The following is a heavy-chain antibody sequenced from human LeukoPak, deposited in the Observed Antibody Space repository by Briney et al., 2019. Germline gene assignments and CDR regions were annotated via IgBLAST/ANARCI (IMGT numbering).Heavy chain of an antibody. CDR2: IYPGDSDT. Sequence: GESLKISCKGSGYSFTTYWIGWVRQMPGKGLEWMGIIYPGDSDTRYSPSFQGQVTISADKSISTAYLQWNSLKASDTAMYYCARQRHGDYPDPDDAFDIWGQGTMVTVSS. CDR1: GYSFTTYW. CDR3: ARQRHGDYPDPDDAFDI. V-gene: IGHV5-51*01. D-gene: IGHD4-17*01. J-gene: IGHJ3*02.